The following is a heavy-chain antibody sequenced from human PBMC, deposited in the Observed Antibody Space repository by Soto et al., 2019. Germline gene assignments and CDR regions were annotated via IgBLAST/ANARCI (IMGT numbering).Heavy chain of an antibody. Sequence: EVQLVESGGGLVQPGGSLRLSCAASGFTFSSYWMHWVRQAPGKGLVWVSRINSDGSSTSYADSVKGRFTISRDNAKNTLYLHMNGLTAEDTAVYYCARARSDTAMPHYWGQGTLVTVSS. CDR1: GFTFSSYW. CDR2: INSDGSST. CDR3: ARARSDTAMPHY. J-gene: IGHJ4*02. V-gene: IGHV3-74*01. D-gene: IGHD5-18*01.